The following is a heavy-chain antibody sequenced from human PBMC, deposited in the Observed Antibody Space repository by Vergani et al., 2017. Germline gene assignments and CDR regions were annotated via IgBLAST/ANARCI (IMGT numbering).Heavy chain of an antibody. CDR3: ARAKYYDFWSGYYAFDI. CDR1: GGSISSGGYY. D-gene: IGHD3-3*01. J-gene: IGHJ3*02. CDR2: IYYSGST. V-gene: IGHV4-31*03. Sequence: QLQLQESGPGLVKPSQTLSLTCTVSGGSISSGGYYWSWIRQHPGKGLEWIGYIYYSGSTYYNPSLKSRVTISVDASKNQFSLKLSSVTAADTAVYYCARAKYYDFWSGYYAFDIWGQGTMVTVSS.